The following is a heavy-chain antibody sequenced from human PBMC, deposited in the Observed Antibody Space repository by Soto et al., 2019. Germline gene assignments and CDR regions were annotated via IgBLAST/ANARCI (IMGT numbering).Heavy chain of an antibody. CDR2: IKQDGSEK. CDR1: GFTFSSYW. Sequence: GSLRLSCAASGFTFSSYWMSWVRQAPGKGLEWVANIKQDGSEKYYVDSVKGRFTISRDNAKNSLYLQMNSLRAEDTAVYYCARVIGGVIVKPHGFDYWGQGTLVTVSS. J-gene: IGHJ4*02. D-gene: IGHD3-16*02. CDR3: ARVIGGVIVKPHGFDY. V-gene: IGHV3-7*01.